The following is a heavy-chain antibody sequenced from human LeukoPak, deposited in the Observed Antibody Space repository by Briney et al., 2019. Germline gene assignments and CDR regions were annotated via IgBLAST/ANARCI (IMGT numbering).Heavy chain of an antibody. J-gene: IGHJ6*03. D-gene: IGHD5-24*01. CDR3: ARVCRDGYNGYYYYYYYMDV. V-gene: IGHV3-69-1*01. CDR1: GFTVSSNY. CDR2: ISDSSSI. Sequence: GGSLRLSCAASGFTVSSNYMSWVRQAPGKGLEWVSYISDSSSIYYADSVKGRFTISRDNANNSLYLQMNSLRAEDTAVYYCARVCRDGYNGYYYYYYYMDVWGKGTTVTVSS.